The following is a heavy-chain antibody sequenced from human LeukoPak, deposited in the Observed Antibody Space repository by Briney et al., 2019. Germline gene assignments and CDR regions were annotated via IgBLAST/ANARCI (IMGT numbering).Heavy chain of an antibody. D-gene: IGHD3-22*01. V-gene: IGHV3-30*18. CDR2: ISYDGSNK. CDR3: AKDFKSKREGYDSTDDAFDI. Sequence: GGSLRLSCAASGFTFSSYGMHWVRQAPGKGLEWVAVISYDGSNKYYADSVKGRFTISRDNSKNTLYLQMNSLRAEDTAVYYCAKDFKSKREGYDSTDDAFDIWGQGTMVTVSS. CDR1: GFTFSSYG. J-gene: IGHJ3*02.